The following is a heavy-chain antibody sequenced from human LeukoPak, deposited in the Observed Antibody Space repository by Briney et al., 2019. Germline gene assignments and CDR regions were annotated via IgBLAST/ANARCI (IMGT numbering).Heavy chain of an antibody. CDR2: INPNSGGT. Sequence: ASVKVSCKASGYTFTGYYMHWVRQAPGQGLEWMGWINPNSGGTNYAQKFQGRVTMTRDTSISTAYMELSRLRSDDTAVYYCARIAAAGMSVEDYWGQGTLVTVSS. CDR1: GYTFTGYY. CDR3: ARIAAAGMSVEDY. D-gene: IGHD6-13*01. V-gene: IGHV1-2*02. J-gene: IGHJ4*02.